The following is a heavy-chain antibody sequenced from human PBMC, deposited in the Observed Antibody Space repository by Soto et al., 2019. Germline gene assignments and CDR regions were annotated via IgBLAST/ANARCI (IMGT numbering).Heavy chain of an antibody. V-gene: IGHV3-66*01. CDR2: FSSGGGT. CDR3: AGGKAKYYFDY. J-gene: IGHJ4*02. D-gene: IGHD3-16*01. Sequence: EVQLVESGGGLVQPGGSLRLSCAASGFTVSSNYMIWVRQAPGKGLEWVSVFSSGGGTYYTDSVKGRFTISRDNSKNTLYRQMNTLAADDTAVYYCAGGKAKYYFDYWGQGSLVTVSS. CDR1: GFTVSSNY.